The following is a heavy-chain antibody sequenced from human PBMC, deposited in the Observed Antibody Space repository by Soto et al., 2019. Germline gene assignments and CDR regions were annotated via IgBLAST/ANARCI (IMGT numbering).Heavy chain of an antibody. CDR1: GFTFSSYA. D-gene: IGHD4-17*01. V-gene: IGHV3-23*01. CDR2: ISGSGSNP. CDR3: AKTASMTIRDGFDH. J-gene: IGHJ4*02. Sequence: EVQVLESGGGLVQPGGSLRLSCAASGFTFSSYAMSWVRQAPGQGLEWVSAISGSGSNPYYADSVKGRFTISRDNSKNTLYLQMNSLRAEDPALYSCAKTASMTIRDGFDHWGQGTLVTVSS.